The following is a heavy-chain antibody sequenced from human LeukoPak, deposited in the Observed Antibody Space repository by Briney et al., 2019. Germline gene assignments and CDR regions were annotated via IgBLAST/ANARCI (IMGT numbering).Heavy chain of an antibody. Sequence: PGGSLRLSCAASGFTFSSYGMHWVRQAPGKGLEWVAFIRYDGSNKYYADSVKGRFTISRDNAKNSLYLQMNSLRAEDTAVYYCARDYYYDSSGYIPAGDAIAFWGQGTMVTVSS. D-gene: IGHD3-22*01. J-gene: IGHJ3*01. CDR2: IRYDGSNK. CDR3: ARDYYYDSSGYIPAGDAIAF. CDR1: GFTFSSYG. V-gene: IGHV3-30*02.